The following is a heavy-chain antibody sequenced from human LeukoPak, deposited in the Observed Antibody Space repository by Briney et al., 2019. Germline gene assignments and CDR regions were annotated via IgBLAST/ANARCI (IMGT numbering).Heavy chain of an antibody. V-gene: IGHV3-74*01. CDR2: INTDGSST. CDR3: ARVGTGSWYFDL. D-gene: IGHD3-10*01. CDR1: GFTFSSYW. Sequence: PGGSLRLSCAASGFTFSSYWMHWVSQAPEQGLVWVSRINTDGSSTSYADSVKGRFTISRDNAKNTLYLQMNSLRAEDTAVYYCARVGTGSWYFDLWGRGTLVTFSS. J-gene: IGHJ2*01.